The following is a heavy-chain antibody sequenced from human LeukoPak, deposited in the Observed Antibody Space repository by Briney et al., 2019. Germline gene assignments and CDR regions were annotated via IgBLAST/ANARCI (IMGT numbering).Heavy chain of an antibody. V-gene: IGHV1-69*13. D-gene: IGHD3-3*01. Sequence: ASVKVSCKASGGTFSSYAISWVRQAPGQGLEWMGGIIPIFGTANYAQKFQGRVTITADESTSTAYMELSSLRSEDTAVYYRARDFWSGYLKDNWFDPWGQGTLVTVSS. J-gene: IGHJ5*02. CDR2: IIPIFGTA. CDR1: GGTFSSYA. CDR3: ARDFWSGYLKDNWFDP.